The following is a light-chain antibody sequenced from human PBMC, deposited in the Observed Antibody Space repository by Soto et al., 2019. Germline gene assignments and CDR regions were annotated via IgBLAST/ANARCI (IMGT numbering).Light chain of an antibody. J-gene: IGLJ3*02. Sequence: QSALTQPASVSGSPGQSITISCTGTSSYVGSYKFVSWYQQHPGKAPKLMIYEGSKRPSGVSSRFSGSKSGNTASLTISGLQAEDEGDYHCSSYAGSSTLVFGGGTKVTVL. CDR1: SSYVGSYKF. CDR2: EGS. V-gene: IGLV2-23*01. CDR3: SSYAGSSTLV.